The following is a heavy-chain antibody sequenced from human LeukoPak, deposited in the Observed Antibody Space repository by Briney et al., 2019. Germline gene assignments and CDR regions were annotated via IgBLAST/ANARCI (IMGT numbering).Heavy chain of an antibody. V-gene: IGHV3-23*01. J-gene: IGHJ4*02. CDR3: AKRVYGCLDY. D-gene: IGHD3-10*01. Sequence: PGGSLRLSCAASGFTFTSYAMTWVRQAPGKGLEWVSTISGGGVTTNYADSVKGRFTVSRDNSKNTLYLQMNSLRAEDTAVYYCAKRVYGCLDYWGQGTLVTVSS. CDR1: GFTFTSYA. CDR2: ISGGGVTT.